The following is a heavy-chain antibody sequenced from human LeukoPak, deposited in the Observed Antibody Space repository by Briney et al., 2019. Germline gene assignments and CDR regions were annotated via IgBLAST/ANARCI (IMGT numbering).Heavy chain of an antibody. J-gene: IGHJ4*02. CDR1: GFRFSDFG. CDR2: IWYDRSKT. D-gene: IGHD1-20*01. CDR3: AKGDNYKPLYFDN. Sequence: GGSLRLSYAASGFRFSDFGMHWVRQAPGKGLEWVAVIWYDRSKTFYADSVEGRFTISSDNSKNTLFLQMNSLRDEDTAVYYCAKGDNYKPLYFDNWGQGSLVTVTA. V-gene: IGHV3-33*06.